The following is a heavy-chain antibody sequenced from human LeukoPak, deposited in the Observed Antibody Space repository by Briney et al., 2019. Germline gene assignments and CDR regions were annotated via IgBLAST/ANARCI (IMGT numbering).Heavy chain of an antibody. CDR3: ARVGGYDFPVYYYYYYYMDV. J-gene: IGHJ6*03. Sequence: ASVKVSCKASGYTFTSYDINWVRQATGQGLEWMGWMNPNSGNTGYAQKFQGRVTMTRNTSISTAYMELSSLRSEDTAVYYCARVGGYDFPVYYYYYYYMDVWGKGTTVTVSS. D-gene: IGHD5-12*01. V-gene: IGHV1-8*01. CDR2: MNPNSGNT. CDR1: GYTFTSYD.